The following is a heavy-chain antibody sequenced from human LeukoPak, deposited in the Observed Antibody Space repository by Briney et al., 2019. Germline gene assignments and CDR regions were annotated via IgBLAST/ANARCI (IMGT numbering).Heavy chain of an antibody. CDR3: ARDAAVAADYYYYMDV. V-gene: IGHV1-46*01. CDR1: GYTFTGYY. J-gene: IGHJ6*03. Sequence: ASVKVSCKASGYTFTGYYMHWVRQAPGQGLEWMGIINPSGGSTSYAQKFQGRVTMTRDMSTSTVYMELSSLRSEDTAVYYCARDAAVAADYYYYMDVWGKGTTVTVSS. CDR2: INPSGGST. D-gene: IGHD6-19*01.